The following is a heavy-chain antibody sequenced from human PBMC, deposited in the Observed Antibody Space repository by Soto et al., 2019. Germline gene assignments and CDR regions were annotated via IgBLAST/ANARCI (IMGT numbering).Heavy chain of an antibody. J-gene: IGHJ6*02. CDR1: GGSFSGYY. D-gene: IGHD5-18*01. CDR2: INHSGST. CDR3: ASKGRGYRKIYYYYGMDV. V-gene: IGHV4-34*01. Sequence: SETLSLTCAVYGGSFSGYYWSWIRQPPGKGLEWIGEINHSGSTNYNPSLKSRVTISVDTSKNQFSLKLSSVTAADTAVYYCASKGRGYRKIYYYYGMDVWGQGTTVTVSS.